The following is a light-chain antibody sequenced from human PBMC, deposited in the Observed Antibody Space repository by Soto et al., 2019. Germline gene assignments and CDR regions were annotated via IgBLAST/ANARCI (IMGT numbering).Light chain of an antibody. CDR2: AVS. CDR1: QSVSLS. J-gene: IGKJ3*01. CDR3: HQYNSWPRGT. V-gene: IGKV3-15*01. Sequence: EIMMTQSPGTLSVSPGEGATLSCTASQSVSLSLAWYQQKPVQPPRLLLYAVSTRATGIPVSFRGSGSATEFTLTTSSLQSEDFEVYYCHQYNSWPRGTFGPGTKVEIK.